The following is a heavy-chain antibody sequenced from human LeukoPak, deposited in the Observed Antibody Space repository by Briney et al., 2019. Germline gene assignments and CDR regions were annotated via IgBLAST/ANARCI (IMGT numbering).Heavy chain of an antibody. CDR2: FDPEDGET. D-gene: IGHD4-23*01. Sequence: ASVKVSCKVSGYTLTELSMHWVRQAPGKGLEWMGGFDPEDGETIYAQKFQGRVTMTTDTSTSTAYMELRSLRSDDTAVYYCARDSLYYGGNDYWGQGTLVTVSS. CDR3: ARDSLYYGGNDY. V-gene: IGHV1-24*01. J-gene: IGHJ4*02. CDR1: GYTLTELS.